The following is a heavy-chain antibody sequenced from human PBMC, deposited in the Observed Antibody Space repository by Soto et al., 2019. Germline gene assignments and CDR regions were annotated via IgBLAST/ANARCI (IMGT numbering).Heavy chain of an antibody. D-gene: IGHD4-17*01. CDR2: VSAYSGHT. V-gene: IGHV1-18*04. J-gene: IGHJ4*02. CDR1: GYAFGGYA. CDR3: VRPSGSYGDYAWSLAY. Sequence: QVQLVQSGAEVKKPGASVKVSCKASGYAFGGYAISWVRQAPGQGLEWMGWVSAYSGHTDYAQNLQGRVSMTTETSTCTAYMELGSLTSDDTAVYYCVRPSGSYGDYAWSLAYWGQGTLVTVSS.